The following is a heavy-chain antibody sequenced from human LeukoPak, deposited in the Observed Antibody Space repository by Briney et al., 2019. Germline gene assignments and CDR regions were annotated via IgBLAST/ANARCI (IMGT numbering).Heavy chain of an antibody. CDR1: GYTFTSYY. J-gene: IGHJ5*02. V-gene: IGHV1-46*01. CDR2: INPSGGST. D-gene: IGHD5-18*01. Sequence: EASVKVSCKASGYTFTSYYMHWVRQAPGQGLEWMGLINPSGGSTRYAQKFQGRVTMTRDMSTSTVYMELSSLRSEDTAVYYCARALPHRRLMDTTMEQHWFDPWGQGTLVTVSS. CDR3: ARALPHRRLMDTTMEQHWFDP.